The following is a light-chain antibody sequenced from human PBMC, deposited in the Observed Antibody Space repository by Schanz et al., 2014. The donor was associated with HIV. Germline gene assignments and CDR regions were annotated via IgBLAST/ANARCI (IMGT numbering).Light chain of an antibody. CDR3: QYFGNSGGT. V-gene: IGKV3-15*01. CDR1: QSVSSN. J-gene: IGKJ4*01. Sequence: EMVMTQSPATLSVSPGERATLSCRASQSVSSNLAWYQQKPGQAPRLLIYGASTRATGIPARFSGSGSGTEFTLTISSLQSEDFAVYFCQYFGNSGGTFGGGTKVEIK. CDR2: GAS.